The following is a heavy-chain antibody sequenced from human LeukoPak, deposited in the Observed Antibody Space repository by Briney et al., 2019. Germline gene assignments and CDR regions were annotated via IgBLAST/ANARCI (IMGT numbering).Heavy chain of an antibody. D-gene: IGHD3-10*01. CDR3: ARVGSGSYYHYYGMDV. V-gene: IGHV6-1*01. J-gene: IGHJ6*02. CDR2: TYYRSKWYN. Sequence: SQTLSLTCAISGDSVFSNSAAWNWIRQSPSRGLEWLGRTYYRSKWYNDYAVSVKSRITINPDTSKNQFSLQLNSVTPEDTAVYYCARVGSGSYYHYYGMDVWGQGTTVTVSS. CDR1: GDSVFSNSAA.